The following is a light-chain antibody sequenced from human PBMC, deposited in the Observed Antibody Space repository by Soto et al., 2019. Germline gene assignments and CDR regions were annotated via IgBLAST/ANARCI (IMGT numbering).Light chain of an antibody. CDR3: QQANSFPLT. CDR1: QGIGSW. CDR2: AAA. J-gene: IGKJ3*01. Sequence: DIQMTQSPSSVSASVGDRVTITCRASQGIGSWLGWYQQKPGKAPKLLIYAAASLQSGVPSRFSATFSGTEFTLTISSLQPEDLATYCCQQANSFPLTFGPGTKVDLK. V-gene: IGKV1-12*01.